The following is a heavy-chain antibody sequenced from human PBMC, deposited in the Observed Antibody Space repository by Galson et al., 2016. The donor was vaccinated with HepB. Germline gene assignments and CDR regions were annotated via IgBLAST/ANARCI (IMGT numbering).Heavy chain of an antibody. V-gene: IGHV4-59*01. CDR2: IYYSGST. CDR3: ARAVTTYYQYYMDV. J-gene: IGHJ6*03. Sequence: CTVSGGSLSRYYWNWIRQPPGKGLEWIGYIYYSGSTNYNPSLKSRVTISVDTSKNQFSLKLSSVTAADTAVYYCARAVTTYYQYYMDVWGKGTTVTVSS. D-gene: IGHD4-17*01. CDR1: GGSLSRYY.